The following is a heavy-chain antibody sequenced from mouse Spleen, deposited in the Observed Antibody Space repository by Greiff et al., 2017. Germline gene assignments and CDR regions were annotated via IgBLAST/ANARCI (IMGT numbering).Heavy chain of an antibody. V-gene: IGHV1S135*01. CDR2: IDPYNGGT. CDR3: ARSGDRYDVRYYAMDY. J-gene: IGHJ4*01. Sequence: VQLQQSGPELVKPGASVKVSCKASGYAFTSYNMYWVKQSHGKSLEWIGYIDPYNGGTSYNQKFKGKATSTVDKSSSTAYMHLNSLTSEDSAVYYCARSGDRYDVRYYAMDYWGQGTSVTVSS. CDR1: GYAFTSYN. D-gene: IGHD2-14*01.